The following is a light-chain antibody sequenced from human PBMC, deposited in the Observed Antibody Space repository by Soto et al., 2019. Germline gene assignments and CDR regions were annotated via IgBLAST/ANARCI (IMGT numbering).Light chain of an antibody. J-gene: IGKJ5*01. Sequence: DLVMTQSPFSLPVTPGEPASISCRSSQSLLNSKGYNYLDWYLQKPGQSPQLLIYMASTRASGVPDRFSGSGSGTDFTRKISRVEAEDVGVYYCMQALRTPFTFGQGTRLEIK. V-gene: IGKV2-28*01. CDR1: QSLLNSKGYNY. CDR3: MQALRTPFT. CDR2: MAS.